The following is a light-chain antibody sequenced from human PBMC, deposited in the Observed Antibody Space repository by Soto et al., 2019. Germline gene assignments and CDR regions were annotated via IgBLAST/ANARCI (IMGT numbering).Light chain of an antibody. CDR1: QSVTSS. CDR3: QQSNNRPRT. CDR2: DAS. V-gene: IGKV3-11*01. Sequence: EIVLTQSPATLSLSPGERATLSCRASQSVTSSLAWYQQKPGQAPRLLMYDASNRATGIPARFSGSGSGTDFTLTISSLEPEDSAVYYCQQSNNRPRTFGGGTKV. J-gene: IGKJ4*01.